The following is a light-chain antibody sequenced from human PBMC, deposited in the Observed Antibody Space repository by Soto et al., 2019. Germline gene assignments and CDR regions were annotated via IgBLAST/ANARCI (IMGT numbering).Light chain of an antibody. V-gene: IGKV3-11*01. CDR2: DAS. Sequence: EIGLTQSPATLSLSPGERATLSCRASQSVSSYLAWYQQKPGQAPRLLIYDASNRATGIPARFSGSGSGTDFTITIRSLEPEDFAVYYCQQRSNWPFLTFGGGTQVEIK. J-gene: IGKJ4*01. CDR1: QSVSSY. CDR3: QQRSNWPFLT.